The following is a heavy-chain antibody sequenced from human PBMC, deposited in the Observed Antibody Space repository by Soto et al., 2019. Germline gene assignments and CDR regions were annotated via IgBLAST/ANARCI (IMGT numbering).Heavy chain of an antibody. Sequence: GSVKVSCKASGYTFISYYMHWVRQAPGQGLEWMGIINPSGGSTSYAQKFQGRVTMTRDTSTSTVYMELSSLRSEDTAVYYCAGDRRYYDTLDYYYGMDVWGQGTTVTVSS. CDR1: GYTFISYY. D-gene: IGHD3-22*01. CDR2: INPSGGST. J-gene: IGHJ6*02. CDR3: AGDRRYYDTLDYYYGMDV. V-gene: IGHV1-46*01.